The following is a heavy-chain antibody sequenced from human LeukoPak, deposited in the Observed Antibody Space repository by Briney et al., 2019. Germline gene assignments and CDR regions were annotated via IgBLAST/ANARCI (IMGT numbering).Heavy chain of an antibody. V-gene: IGHV1-46*01. CDR1: GYTFTGYY. CDR2: INPSGGST. J-gene: IGHJ4*02. Sequence: ASVKVSCKASGYTFTGYYMHWVRQAPGQGLEWMGIINPSGGSTSYAQKFQGRVTMTRDTSTSTVYMELSSLRSEDTAVYYCARDPSRTYYDYVWGSYRPSEGDYWGQGTLVTVSS. D-gene: IGHD3-16*02. CDR3: ARDPSRTYYDYVWGSYRPSEGDY.